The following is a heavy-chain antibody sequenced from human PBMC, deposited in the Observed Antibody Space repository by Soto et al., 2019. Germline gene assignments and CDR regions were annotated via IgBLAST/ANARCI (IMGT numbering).Heavy chain of an antibody. Sequence: GGSLRLSCSASGFTFSSYWMHWVRQAPGKGLLWVSRINSDGSSTSYADSVKGRFTISRDNAKNTLYLQMNSLRAEDTAVYYCARDRGFVVVPAAIENWFDPWGQGTLVTVYS. CDR2: INSDGSST. CDR3: ARDRGFVVVPAAIENWFDP. CDR1: GFTFSSYW. V-gene: IGHV3-74*01. J-gene: IGHJ5*02. D-gene: IGHD2-2*02.